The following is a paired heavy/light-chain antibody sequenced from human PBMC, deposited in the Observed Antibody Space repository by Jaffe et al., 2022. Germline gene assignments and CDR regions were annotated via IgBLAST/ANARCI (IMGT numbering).Heavy chain of an antibody. J-gene: IGHJ4*02. D-gene: IGHD6-13*01. CDR3: ATVGVAADTDY. Sequence: QAQLVQSGAEVKKPGASVKVSCKASGYTFIDYYMYWVRQAPGQGLEWMGRINPNSGDTNYAQKFQGRVTMTRDTSISTAYMELSRLRSDDTAVYYCATVGVAADTDYWGQGTLVTVSS. CDR2: INPNSGDT. CDR1: GYTFIDYY. V-gene: IGHV1-2*06.
Light chain of an antibody. Sequence: DVVMTQSPLSLPVTLGQPASISCRSSQSLVYSDGNTYLNWFQQRPGQSPRRLIYKVSNRDSGVPDRFSGSGSGTDFTLKISRVEAEDVGVYYCMQNTHWPYTFGQGTKLEIK. CDR2: KVS. CDR1: QSLVYSDGNTY. J-gene: IGKJ2*01. V-gene: IGKV2-30*01. CDR3: MQNTHWPYT.